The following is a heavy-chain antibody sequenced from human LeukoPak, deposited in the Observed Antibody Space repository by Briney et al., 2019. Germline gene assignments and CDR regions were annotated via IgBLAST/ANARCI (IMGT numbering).Heavy chain of an antibody. V-gene: IGHV4-39*01. CDR3: ARRWAAGTDSNWFDP. J-gene: IGHJ5*02. CDR2: IYYSGST. Sequence: SETLSLTCTVSGGSISSSSYYWGWIRQPPGKGLEWIGSIYYSGSTYYNPSLKSRVTISVDTSKNQFSLKLSSVTAADTAVYYCARRWAAGTDSNWFDPWGQGTLVTVSS. D-gene: IGHD6-13*01. CDR1: GGSISSSSYY.